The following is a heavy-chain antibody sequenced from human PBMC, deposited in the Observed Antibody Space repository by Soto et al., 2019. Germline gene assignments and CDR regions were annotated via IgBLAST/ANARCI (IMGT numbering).Heavy chain of an antibody. CDR2: ISSNGGST. V-gene: IGHV3-64*01. CDR3: ARYSSSQDGDYYYYYMDV. J-gene: IGHJ6*03. D-gene: IGHD3-22*01. CDR1: GFTFSSYP. Sequence: GGSLRLSCAASGFTFSSYPMHWVRQAPGKGLEYVSGISSNGGSTYYANFVKGRFTISRDNSKNTLDLQMGSLRAEDMAVYYCARYSSSQDGDYYYYYMDVWGKGTTVTVSS.